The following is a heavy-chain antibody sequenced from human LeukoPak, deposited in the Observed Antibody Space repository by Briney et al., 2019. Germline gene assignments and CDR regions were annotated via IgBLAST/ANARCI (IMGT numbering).Heavy chain of an antibody. CDR3: ARVKAASYYFFDY. D-gene: IGHD3-10*01. CDR1: GGSISSYY. J-gene: IGHJ4*02. V-gene: IGHV4-59*01. Sequence: SETLSLTCTVSGGSISSYYWSWIRQPPGKGLEWIGYIYYSGSTNYNPSLKSRVTISVDTSKNQFSLKLSSVTAADTVVYYCARVKAASYYFFDYWGQGTLVTVSS. CDR2: IYYSGST.